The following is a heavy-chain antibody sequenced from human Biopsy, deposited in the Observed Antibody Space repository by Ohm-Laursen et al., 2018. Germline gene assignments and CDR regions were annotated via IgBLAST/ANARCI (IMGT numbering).Heavy chain of an antibody. Sequence: GNLSLTCTVSRDSISNNYWTWIRQSPGKGLEWIGYIYYTGSTNYNPSVKSRVTISVDTSKNQFSLKLNSVTAADTAVYFCARDSRGGHLNTTLITGKNLDSWGQGILVTVSS. CDR2: IYYTGST. J-gene: IGHJ4*02. CDR1: RDSISNNY. D-gene: IGHD3-16*01. V-gene: IGHV4-59*01. CDR3: ARDSRGGHLNTTLITGKNLDS.